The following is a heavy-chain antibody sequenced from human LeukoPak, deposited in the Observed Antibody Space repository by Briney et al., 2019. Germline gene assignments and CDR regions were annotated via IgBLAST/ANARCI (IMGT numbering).Heavy chain of an antibody. Sequence: GGSLRLSCAASGFTFSSYWMSWVRQAPGKGLEWVANIKQDGSEKYYVDSVKGRFTISRDNAKNSLYLQMNSLRAEDTAVYYCARGSGSSLFIYYYYYYMDVWGKGTTVTVSS. CDR2: IKQDGSEK. CDR1: GFTFSSYW. J-gene: IGHJ6*03. V-gene: IGHV3-7*01. CDR3: ARGSGSSLFIYYYYYYMDV. D-gene: IGHD1-26*01.